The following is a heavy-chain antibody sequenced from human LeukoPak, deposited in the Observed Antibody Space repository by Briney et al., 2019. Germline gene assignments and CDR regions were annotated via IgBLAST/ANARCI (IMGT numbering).Heavy chain of an antibody. V-gene: IGHV1-2*06. CDR1: GYSFKAFD. D-gene: IGHD6-19*01. CDR2: INHNGGAT. Sequence: ALVKVSWEASGYSFKAFDIHWVRHAPGNCLEWVGRINHNGGATDYEQKFRAGVTLTRDTTTNTVYRELSSLRSDDTAVYYCARDGSHWSSFHYWGQGTLVIVAS. CDR3: ARDGSHWSSFHY. J-gene: IGHJ4*02.